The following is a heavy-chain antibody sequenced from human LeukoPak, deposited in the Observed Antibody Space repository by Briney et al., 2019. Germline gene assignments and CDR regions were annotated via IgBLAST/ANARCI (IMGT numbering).Heavy chain of an antibody. J-gene: IGHJ4*02. CDR2: INPSGGST. V-gene: IGHV1-46*01. Sequence: ASVKVSCKASGYTFSTYYIHWVRQAPGQGLEWMGIINPSGGSTSYAQKFQGRVTMTRDTSTSTVYMELTSLRSEDTAVFHCARARDYGDYVFDYWGQGTLVTVCS. CDR1: GYTFSTYY. CDR3: ARARDYGDYVFDY. D-gene: IGHD4-17*01.